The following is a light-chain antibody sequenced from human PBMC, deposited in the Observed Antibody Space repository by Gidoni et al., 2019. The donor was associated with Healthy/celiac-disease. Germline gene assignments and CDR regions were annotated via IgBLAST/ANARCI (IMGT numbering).Light chain of an antibody. CDR2: EVS. Sequence: QSARAQPAPVSGSPGQSSNISCTGTSSDIGGYNEVSWYQQHKGKAPKLMIDEVSNRPSGVSHRFSCSKSGNTASLTISGLQAEDEADYYCSSYTSSSTYVFGSGTKVTVL. J-gene: IGLJ1*01. CDR3: SSYTSSSTYV. V-gene: IGLV2-14*01. CDR1: SSDIGGYNE.